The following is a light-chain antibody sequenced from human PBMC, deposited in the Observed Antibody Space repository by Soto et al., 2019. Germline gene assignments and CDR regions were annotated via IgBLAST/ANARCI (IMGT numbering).Light chain of an antibody. J-gene: IGLJ2*01. Sequence: QSVLTQPASVSGSPGQSITISCTGTSSDVGGYNYVSWYQQHPGKAPKLMIYEVSNRPSGVSNRFSGSKSGNTASLTISGLRTEDEADYYCSSYTSSNTLVVFGGGTKLTVL. V-gene: IGLV2-14*01. CDR1: SSDVGGYNY. CDR2: EVS. CDR3: SSYTSSNTLVV.